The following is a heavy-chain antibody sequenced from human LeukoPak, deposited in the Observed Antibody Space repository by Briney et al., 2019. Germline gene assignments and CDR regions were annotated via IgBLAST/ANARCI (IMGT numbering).Heavy chain of an antibody. CDR1: GYTFTGYY. Sequence: GASVKVSCKASGYTFTGYYIHWVRQAPGQGLEWTGWINPNSGGTKSAQRFQGRVTMSRDTSTSTAFMELSSLRSDDTATYYCASHSSSRVSWIWGQGTMVTVSS. V-gene: IGHV1-2*02. D-gene: IGHD6-13*01. CDR3: ASHSSSRVSWI. CDR2: INPNSGGT. J-gene: IGHJ3*02.